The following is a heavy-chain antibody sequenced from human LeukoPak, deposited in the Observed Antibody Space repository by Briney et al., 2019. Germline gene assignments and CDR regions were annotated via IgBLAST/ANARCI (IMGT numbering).Heavy chain of an antibody. CDR2: INPNSGGT. D-gene: IGHD6-25*01. Sequence: ASVKVSCKASGYTFTGYYMHWVRQAPGQGLEWMGWINPNSGGTNYAQKFQGRVTMTRDTSISTAYMELSKLRSDDTAVDYCARDGRLYYYSMDVWGKGTTVTVSS. CDR1: GYTFTGYY. V-gene: IGHV1-2*02. CDR3: ARDGRLYYYSMDV. J-gene: IGHJ6*03.